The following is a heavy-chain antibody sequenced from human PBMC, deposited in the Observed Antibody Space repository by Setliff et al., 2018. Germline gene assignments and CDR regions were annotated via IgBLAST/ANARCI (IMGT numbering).Heavy chain of an antibody. J-gene: IGHJ4*02. CDR3: ASQAPYGDYAFDY. D-gene: IGHD4-17*01. Sequence: GGSLRLSCAASGFTFDDYAMHWVRQAPGKGLEWVSGISWNSGSIGYADSVKGRFTISRDNAKNSLYLQMKSLRAEDTALYYCASQAPYGDYAFDYWGQGTLVTVSS. CDR1: GFTFDDYA. V-gene: IGHV3-9*01. CDR2: ISWNSGSI.